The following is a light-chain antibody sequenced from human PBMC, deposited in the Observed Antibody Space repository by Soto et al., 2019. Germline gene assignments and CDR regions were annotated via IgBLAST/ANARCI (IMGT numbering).Light chain of an antibody. CDR3: QQYNSYSQT. J-gene: IGKJ1*01. CDR2: DAS. V-gene: IGKV1-5*01. Sequence: DIQMTQSPPTLSASVGDRVTITCRASQSISSWLAWYQQKPGKAPKLLIYDASSLESGVPSRFSGSGSGTEFTLTISSLQPDDFATYYCQQYNSYSQTFGQGTKVDI. CDR1: QSISSW.